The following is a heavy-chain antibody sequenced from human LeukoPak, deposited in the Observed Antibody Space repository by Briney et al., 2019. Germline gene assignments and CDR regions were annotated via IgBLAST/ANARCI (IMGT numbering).Heavy chain of an antibody. V-gene: IGHV3-33*03. CDR3: AGCTNDWLLDY. D-gene: IGHD3-9*01. CDR1: GFTFSSYG. Sequence: PGGSLRLSCAASGFTFSSYGMHWVRQAPGKGLEWVAAIWNDGSKRYYVDSVKDRFIISRDNSRNTLSLQMNSLRVDDTAVYYCAGCTNDWLLDYWGQGTVVTVSS. CDR2: IWNDGSKR. J-gene: IGHJ4*02.